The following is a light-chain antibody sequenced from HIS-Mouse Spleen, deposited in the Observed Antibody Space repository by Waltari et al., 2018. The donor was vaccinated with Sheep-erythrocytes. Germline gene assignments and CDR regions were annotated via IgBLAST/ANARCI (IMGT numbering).Light chain of an antibody. CDR3: QAWDSSTAV. V-gene: IGLV3-1*01. CDR1: NLGDKY. CDR2: QDS. J-gene: IGLJ2*01. Sequence: SYELTQPPSASVSPGQTASITCSGDNLGDKYACWYPQKPGQSPVLVIYQDSKRPSGIPERFSGSNSGNTATLTISGTQAMDEADYYCQAWDSSTAVFGGGTKLTVL.